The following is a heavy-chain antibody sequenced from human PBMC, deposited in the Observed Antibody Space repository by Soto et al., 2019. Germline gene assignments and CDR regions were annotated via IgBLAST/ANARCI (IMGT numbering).Heavy chain of an antibody. CDR3: ARDGRMSYYGSGSSIGYYGMDV. CDR1: GYTFTSYG. D-gene: IGHD3-10*01. V-gene: IGHV1-18*01. Sequence: QVQLVQSGAEVKKPGASVKVSCIASGYTFTSYGISWVRQAPGQGLEWMGWISAYHGNTNSAQRLQGRVTMTTDTSTSTAYMELRSLRSDDTAVYYCARDGRMSYYGSGSSIGYYGMDVWGQGTAVTVSS. CDR2: ISAYHGNT. J-gene: IGHJ6*02.